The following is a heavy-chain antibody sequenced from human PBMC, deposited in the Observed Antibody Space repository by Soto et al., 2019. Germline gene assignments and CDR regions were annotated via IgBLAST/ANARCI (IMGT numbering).Heavy chain of an antibody. J-gene: IGHJ6*02. D-gene: IGHD6-19*01. CDR2: IIPIFGTA. CDR3: ARDIAVAGTKYYYYGMDV. V-gene: IGHV1-69*01. CDR1: GGTFSSYA. Sequence: QVQLVQSGAEVKKPGSSVKVSCKASGGTFSSYAISWVRQAPGQGLEWMGGIIPIFGTANYAQKFQGRVTITADESTITAYMELSNLRSEDTAVYYCARDIAVAGTKYYYYGMDVWGQGTTVTVSS.